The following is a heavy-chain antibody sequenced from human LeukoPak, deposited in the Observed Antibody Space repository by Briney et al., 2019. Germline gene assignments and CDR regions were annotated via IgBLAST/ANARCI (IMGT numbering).Heavy chain of an antibody. V-gene: IGHV1-69*05. CDR1: GGTFSSYA. CDR2: IIPIFGTA. J-gene: IGHJ5*02. D-gene: IGHD6-13*01. Sequence: EASVKVSCKDSGGTFSSYAISWVRQAPGQGLEWMGRIIPIFGTANYAQKFQGRVTITTDESTSTAYMELSSLRSEDTAVYCCARDSYSSSWLDPWGQGTLVTVSS. CDR3: ARDSYSSSWLDP.